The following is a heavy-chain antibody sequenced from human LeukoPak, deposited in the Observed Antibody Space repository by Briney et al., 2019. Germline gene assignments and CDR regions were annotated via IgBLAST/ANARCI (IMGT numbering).Heavy chain of an antibody. D-gene: IGHD3-3*01. V-gene: IGHV4-39*01. Sequence: SETLSLTCTVSGDSISSSSYYWGWIRQSPGKGLEWIGSIYYSGSTYYNPSLKSRVTISVDTSKNQFSLKLSSVTAADTAVYYRARQFWSGYYVHYWGQGTLVTVSS. CDR3: ARQFWSGYYVHY. J-gene: IGHJ4*02. CDR1: GDSISSSSYY. CDR2: IYYSGST.